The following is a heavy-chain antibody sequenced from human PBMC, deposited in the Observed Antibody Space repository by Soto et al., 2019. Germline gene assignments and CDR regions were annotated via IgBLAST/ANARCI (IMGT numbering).Heavy chain of an antibody. V-gene: IGHV3-30*18. Sequence: PGGSLRLSCAASGFTFSSYGMHWVRQAPGKGLEWVAVISYDGSNKYYADSVKGRLTISRDNSKSTLYLQMNSLRGEDTAVYYCAKDNGSGCDWLRVGDASDIWGQGTMVTVSS. CDR1: GFTFSSYG. D-gene: IGHD5-12*01. CDR2: ISYDGSNK. CDR3: AKDNGSGCDWLRVGDASDI. J-gene: IGHJ3*02.